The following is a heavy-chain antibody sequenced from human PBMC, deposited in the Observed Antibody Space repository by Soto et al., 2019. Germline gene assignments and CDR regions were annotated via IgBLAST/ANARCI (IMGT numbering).Heavy chain of an antibody. D-gene: IGHD2-15*01. Sequence: GGSLRLSCAASGFTFSSYAMSWVRQAPGKGLEWVSAISGSGGSTYYADSVKGRFTISRDNSKNTLYLQMNSLRAEDTAVYYCAVSRPPTYSVRSYLDYYYGMDVWGQGTTVTVSS. J-gene: IGHJ6*02. CDR1: GFTFSSYA. CDR3: AVSRPPTYSVRSYLDYYYGMDV. V-gene: IGHV3-23*01. CDR2: ISGSGGST.